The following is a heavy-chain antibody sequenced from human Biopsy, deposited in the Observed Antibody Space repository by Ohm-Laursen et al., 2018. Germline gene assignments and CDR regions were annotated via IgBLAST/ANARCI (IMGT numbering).Heavy chain of an antibody. CDR3: AHARGYSYGYSYFDY. CDR1: GLSLSNSGVG. Sequence: TQTLTLTCTFSGLSLSNSGVGVAWIRQPPGKALEWLAIIYWNNDKHFSPYLRSRLTITKDTSRNQVVLTVTNMDPVDTATYSCAHARGYSYGYSYFDYWGQGTLVTISS. J-gene: IGHJ4*02. D-gene: IGHD5-18*01. V-gene: IGHV2-5*01. CDR2: IYWNNDK.